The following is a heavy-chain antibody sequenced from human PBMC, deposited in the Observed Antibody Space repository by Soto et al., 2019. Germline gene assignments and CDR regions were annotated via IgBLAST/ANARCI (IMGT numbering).Heavy chain of an antibody. V-gene: IGHV1-69*04. J-gene: IGHJ6*03. CDR2: IIPILGIA. CDR3: AREVGTTLYYYYYYMDV. CDR1: GGTFSSYT. D-gene: IGHD4-4*01. Sequence: SVKVSCKASGGTFSSYTISWVRQAPGQGLEWMGRIIPILGIANYAQKFQGRVTITADKSTSTAYMELSSLRSEDTAVYYCAREVGTTLYYYYYYMDVWGKGTTVTVSS.